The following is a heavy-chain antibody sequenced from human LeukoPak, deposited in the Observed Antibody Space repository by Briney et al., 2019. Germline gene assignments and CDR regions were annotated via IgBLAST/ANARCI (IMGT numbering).Heavy chain of an antibody. J-gene: IGHJ5*02. Sequence: SETLSLTCTVSGGSISDYYWSWVRQPPGKGLEWLGYIYTSGSTNYNPSLKSRVTISADTSKNQFSLKLSSVTAADTAVYYCARHYSAVLGWFDPWGQGTLVTVSS. V-gene: IGHV4-4*09. D-gene: IGHD3-10*01. CDR2: IYTSGST. CDR3: ARHYSAVLGWFDP. CDR1: GGSISDYY.